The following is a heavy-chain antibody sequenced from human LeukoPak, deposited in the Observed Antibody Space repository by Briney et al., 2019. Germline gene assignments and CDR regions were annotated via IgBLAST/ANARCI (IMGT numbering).Heavy chain of an antibody. J-gene: IGHJ4*02. Sequence: SETLSLTCTVSGGSISSYYWSWIRQPPGKGLEWIGYIYYSGGTNYNPSLKSRVTISVDTSKNQFSLKLSSVTAADTAVYYCARGSSPWPFDYWGQGTLLTVSS. CDR3: ARGSSPWPFDY. CDR2: IYYSGGT. V-gene: IGHV4-59*01. CDR1: GGSISSYY. D-gene: IGHD6-6*01.